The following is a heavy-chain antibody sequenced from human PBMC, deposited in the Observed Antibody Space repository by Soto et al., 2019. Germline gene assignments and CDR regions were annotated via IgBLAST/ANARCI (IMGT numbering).Heavy chain of an antibody. Sequence: QVQLVQSGAEVKKPGASVKVSCKASGYTFTSYGISWVRQAPGQGLEWMGWISAYNGNTNYAQKLQGRVPMTTDTSTSAAYMELRSLRSDDTAVYYCARLETRAAIFPGYYSYYMDVWGKGTTVTVSS. CDR3: ARLETRAAIFPGYYSYYMDV. D-gene: IGHD2-2*01. CDR2: ISAYNGNT. J-gene: IGHJ6*03. CDR1: GYTFTSYG. V-gene: IGHV1-18*01.